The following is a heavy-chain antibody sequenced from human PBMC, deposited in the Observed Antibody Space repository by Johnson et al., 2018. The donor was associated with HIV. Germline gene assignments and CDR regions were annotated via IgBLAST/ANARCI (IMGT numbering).Heavy chain of an antibody. Sequence: VQLVESGGGLVRPGGSLRLSCAASIFTFSNAWMSWVRQAPGKGLEWVGRINWNGGSTGYADSVKGRFTISRDNAKNSLYLQMNSLRAEDTALYYCAKEIFPGVVVVAATGEAAFDIWGQGTMVTVSS. V-gene: IGHV3-20*04. CDR2: INWNGGST. CDR3: AKEIFPGVVVVAATGEAAFDI. D-gene: IGHD2-15*01. J-gene: IGHJ3*02. CDR1: IFTFSNAW.